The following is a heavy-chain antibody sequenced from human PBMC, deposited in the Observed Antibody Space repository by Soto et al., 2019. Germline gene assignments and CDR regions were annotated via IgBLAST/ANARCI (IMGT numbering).Heavy chain of an antibody. CDR2: IYHAANT. J-gene: IGHJ4*02. CDR1: GASMLRSDFL. CDR3: LCALRHLGKYYFDY. V-gene: IGHV4-30-4*02. Sequence: SETLSPTCTVPGASMLRSDFLWSWICHPTGKGLEWIGFIYHAANTHSSPPLKSRVAISADTSKIHCSLKLGSVTASDTAVYYCLCALRHLGKYYFDYWGQGTLVTVSS.